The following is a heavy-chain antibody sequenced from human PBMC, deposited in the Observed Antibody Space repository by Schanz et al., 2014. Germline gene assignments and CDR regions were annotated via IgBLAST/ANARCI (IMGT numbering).Heavy chain of an antibody. Sequence: EVQLVESGGGLVKPGESLRLSCAASGFAFRSYAMHWVRQAPGKGLEWVSTIYSSGSTYYADSVRGRFTISRDNSMNTVYLQMNSLRSDDAAVYYCARAQGVIRLYYGVDVWGQGTTVTVSS. J-gene: IGHJ6*02. CDR3: ARAQGVIRLYYGVDV. D-gene: IGHD3-10*01. V-gene: IGHV3-53*04. CDR1: GFAFRSYA. CDR2: IYSSGST.